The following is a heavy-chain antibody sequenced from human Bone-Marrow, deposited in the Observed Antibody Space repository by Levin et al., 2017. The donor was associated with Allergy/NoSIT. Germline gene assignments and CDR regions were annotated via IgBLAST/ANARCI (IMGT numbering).Heavy chain of an antibody. D-gene: IGHD3-3*01. J-gene: IGHJ5*02. CDR2: ISGSGGST. CDR3: AKDLGIFGVVTIIDP. CDR1: GFTFSSYA. V-gene: IGHV3-23*01. Sequence: SCAASGFTFSSYAMSWVRQAPGKGLEWVSAISGSGGSTYYADSVKGRFTISRDNSKNTLYLQMNSLRAEDTAVYYCAKDLGIFGVVTIIDPWGQGTLVTVSS.